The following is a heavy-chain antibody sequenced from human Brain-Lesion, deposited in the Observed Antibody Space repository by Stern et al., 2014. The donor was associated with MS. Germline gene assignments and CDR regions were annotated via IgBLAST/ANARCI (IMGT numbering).Heavy chain of an antibody. Sequence: QFQLVQSGAEVKKPGASVKVSCKTSGYIFTGYYIHWVRQAPGQGLEWMAWINPNTGGTKYAQKLQGRVTMSRDTSISTAYVELSSLTSDDTAVYYCARDQRGITIFGVVTDYYYLGMDVWGQGTTVTVSS. CDR2: INPNTGGT. CDR3: ARDQRGITIFGVVTDYYYLGMDV. CDR1: GYIFTGYY. V-gene: IGHV1-2*02. D-gene: IGHD3-3*01. J-gene: IGHJ6*02.